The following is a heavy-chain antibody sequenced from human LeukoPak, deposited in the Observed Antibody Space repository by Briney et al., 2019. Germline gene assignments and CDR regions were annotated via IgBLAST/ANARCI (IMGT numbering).Heavy chain of an antibody. Sequence: PGGSLRLSCAASGFTFSSYAMSWVRQAPGKGLEWVSAISGSGGSTYYADSVKGRFTISRDNSKNTLYLQMNSLRAEDTTVYYCAKGPVGLWSYNWDHFDYWGQGTLVTVSS. CDR2: ISGSGGST. CDR1: GFTFSSYA. CDR3: AKGPVGLWSYNWDHFDY. D-gene: IGHD5-24*01. V-gene: IGHV3-23*01. J-gene: IGHJ4*02.